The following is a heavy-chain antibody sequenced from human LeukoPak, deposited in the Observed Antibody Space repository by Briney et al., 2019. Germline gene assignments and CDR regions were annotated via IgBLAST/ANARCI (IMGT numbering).Heavy chain of an antibody. Sequence: SETLSPTCSVSGGSISSDINYWGWIRQPPGKGLEWIGSIYTSGSTYYNPSLKSRVTISVDTSKNQFSLKLTSVTAADTAVYYCARHFYRDYEYWGQGTLVTVSS. V-gene: IGHV4-39*01. CDR1: GGSISSDINY. J-gene: IGHJ4*02. CDR2: IYTSGST. CDR3: ARHFYRDYEY. D-gene: IGHD2/OR15-2a*01.